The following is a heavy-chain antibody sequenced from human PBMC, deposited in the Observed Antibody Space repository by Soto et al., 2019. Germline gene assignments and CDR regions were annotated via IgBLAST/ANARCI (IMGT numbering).Heavy chain of an antibody. CDR1: GFTFSSYG. CDR3: ARDRGIAAAGPPGY. CDR2: IWYDGSNK. D-gene: IGHD6-13*01. V-gene: IGHV3-33*01. J-gene: IGHJ4*02. Sequence: LRLSCAASGFTFSSYGMHWVRQAPGKGLEWVAVIWYDGSNKYYADSVKGRFTISRDNSKNTLYLQMNSLRAEDTAVYYCARDRGIAAAGPPGYWGQGTLVTVSS.